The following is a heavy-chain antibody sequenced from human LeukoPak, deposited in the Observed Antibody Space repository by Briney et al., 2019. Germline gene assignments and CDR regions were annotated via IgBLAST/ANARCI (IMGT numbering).Heavy chain of an antibody. V-gene: IGHV3-30-3*01. Sequence: GGSLRLSCAASGFTFSTYAMHWVRQAPGKGLEWVALISNDGSEKYYADSVKGRFTISRDNSKNTLYLQMNSLRAEDTAVYYCARGGGYCGGDCYGIDYWGQGALVTVSS. CDR3: ARGGGYCGGDCYGIDY. J-gene: IGHJ4*02. CDR1: GFTFSTYA. D-gene: IGHD2-21*01. CDR2: ISNDGSEK.